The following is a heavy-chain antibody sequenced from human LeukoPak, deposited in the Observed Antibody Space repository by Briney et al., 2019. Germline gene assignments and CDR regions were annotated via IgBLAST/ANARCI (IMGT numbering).Heavy chain of an antibody. J-gene: IGHJ4*02. CDR2: FDPEDGET. CDR1: GYTLTELS. V-gene: IGHV1-24*01. D-gene: IGHD3-22*01. CDR3: ATGWCYYDSSGYFNFDY. Sequence: ASVKVSCKVSGYTLTELSMHWVRQAPGKGLEWMGGFDPEDGETIYAQKFQGRVTMTEDTSTDTAYMELSSLRSEDTAVYYCATGWCYYDSSGYFNFDYWGQGTLVTVSS.